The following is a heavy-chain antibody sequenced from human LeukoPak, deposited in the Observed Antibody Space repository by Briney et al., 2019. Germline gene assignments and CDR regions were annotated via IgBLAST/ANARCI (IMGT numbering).Heavy chain of an antibody. CDR2: MSYDGNNN. D-gene: IGHD5-12*01. V-gene: IGHV3-30-3*01. CDR3: ARVELAYSGYDYGLGY. J-gene: IGHJ4*01. Sequence: GGSLRLSCAASGFTFSNYAMHWVRQAPGKGLEWVALMSYDGNNNHYADSVKGRFTISRDNSKNSLYLQMNSLRAEDTAVYYCARVELAYSGYDYGLGYWGQGTLVTVSS. CDR1: GFTFSNYA.